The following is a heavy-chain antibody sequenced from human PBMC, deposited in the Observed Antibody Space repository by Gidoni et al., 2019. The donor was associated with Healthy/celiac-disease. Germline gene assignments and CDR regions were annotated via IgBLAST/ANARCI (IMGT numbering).Heavy chain of an antibody. D-gene: IGHD3-16*02. J-gene: IGHJ4*02. CDR2: IWYDGSNK. V-gene: IGHV3-33*08. CDR1: GFTFSSYG. Sequence: QVPLVESGGGVVQPGRSLSLSCAASGFTFSSYGMHWVRQAPGKGLEWVAVIWYDGSNKYYADSVKGRFTISRDNSKNTLYLQMNSLRAEDTAVYYCARDPGILGELSVIDYWGQGTLVTVSS. CDR3: ARDPGILGELSVIDY.